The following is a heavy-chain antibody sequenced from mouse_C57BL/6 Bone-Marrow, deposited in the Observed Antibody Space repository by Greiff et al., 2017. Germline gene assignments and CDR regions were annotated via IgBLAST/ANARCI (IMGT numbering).Heavy chain of an antibody. Sequence: EVNVVESGGGLVQPGGSLRLSCATSGFTFSDFYMEWVRQPPGKRLEWIAASRNKANDYTKEYNASVKGRFIVSRDTSQSILYLQMNALRAEDTAMYYCARDVPFAYWGQGTLVTVSA. CDR2: SRNKANDYTK. CDR1: GFTFSDFY. CDR3: ARDVPFAY. J-gene: IGHJ3*01. V-gene: IGHV7-1*02.